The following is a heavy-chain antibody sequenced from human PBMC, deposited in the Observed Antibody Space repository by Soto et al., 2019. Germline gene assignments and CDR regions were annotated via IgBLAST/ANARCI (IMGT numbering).Heavy chain of an antibody. Sequence: TSETLSLTCTVSGGSISSYYWSWIRQPPGKGLEWIGYIYYSGSTNYNPSLKSRVTISVDTSKNQFSLKLSSVTAADTAVYYCARDPTYCSGGSCYSEITPWFDPWGQGTLVTVSS. D-gene: IGHD2-15*01. V-gene: IGHV4-59*01. CDR2: IYYSGST. CDR1: GGSISSYY. J-gene: IGHJ5*02. CDR3: ARDPTYCSGGSCYSEITPWFDP.